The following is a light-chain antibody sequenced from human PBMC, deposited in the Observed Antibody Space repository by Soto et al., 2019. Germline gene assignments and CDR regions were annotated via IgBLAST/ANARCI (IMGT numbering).Light chain of an antibody. CDR1: SXDVGAYNY. V-gene: IGLV2-14*01. Sequence: QSVLTQPXSXXXXXXXXITISCXXXSXDVGAYNYDSWYQQYPGEAPKVIIYDVSHRPAGVSNRFSGSKSGNTASLTISGLQTQDEADYYCSSYTSATTYVFGTGTKSPS. CDR3: SSYTSATTYV. CDR2: DVS. J-gene: IGLJ1*01.